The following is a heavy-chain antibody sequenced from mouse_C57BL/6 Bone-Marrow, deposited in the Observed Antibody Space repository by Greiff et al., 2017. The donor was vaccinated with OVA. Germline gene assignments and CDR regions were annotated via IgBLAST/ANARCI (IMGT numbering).Heavy chain of an antibody. CDR3: ASSWDDWYFDV. Sequence: VESGGGLVQPGGSLKLSCAASGFTFSDYYMYWVRQTPEKRLEWVAYISNGGGSTYYPDTVKGRFTISRDNAKNTLYLQMSRLKSEDTAMYYCASSWDDWYFDVWGTGTTVTVSS. J-gene: IGHJ1*03. CDR2: ISNGGGST. CDR1: GFTFSDYY. V-gene: IGHV5-12*01. D-gene: IGHD4-1*01.